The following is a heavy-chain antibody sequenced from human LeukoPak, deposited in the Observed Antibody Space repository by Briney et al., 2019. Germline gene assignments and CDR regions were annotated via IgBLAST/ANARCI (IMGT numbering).Heavy chain of an antibody. D-gene: IGHD6-25*01. CDR1: GYTFTTYS. V-gene: IGHV1-46*04. CDR3: ARDSGTWTFDI. Sequence: GSVRVSCKASGYTFTTYSIHWVRQAPGQGLEWVALMHPSGASTNYAQKLQGRVTMTSATSTSTVYMELSSLICEDTAVYYCARDSGTWTFDICGQGTMVIVSS. CDR2: MHPSGAST. J-gene: IGHJ3*02.